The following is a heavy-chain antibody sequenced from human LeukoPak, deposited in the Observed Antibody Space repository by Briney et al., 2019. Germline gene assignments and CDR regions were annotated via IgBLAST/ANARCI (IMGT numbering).Heavy chain of an antibody. CDR1: GGSISSYQ. CDR3: ARVGYSSGWSNFDY. V-gene: IGHV3-53*01. Sequence: ETLSLTCTVSGGSISSYQWSWIRQSPGKGLEWVSVIYSGGSTYYADSVKGRFTISRDNSKNTLYLQMNSLRAEDTAVYYCARVGYSSGWSNFDYWGQGTLVTVSS. J-gene: IGHJ4*02. CDR2: IYSGGST. D-gene: IGHD6-19*01.